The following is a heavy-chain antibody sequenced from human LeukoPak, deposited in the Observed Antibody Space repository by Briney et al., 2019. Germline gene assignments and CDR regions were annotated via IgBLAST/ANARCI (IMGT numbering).Heavy chain of an antibody. CDR3: AKDLEGVNCTNGVCYLELDYYYYMDV. D-gene: IGHD2-8*01. CDR2: ISSSSSTI. V-gene: IGHV3-48*01. J-gene: IGHJ6*03. CDR1: GFSFSSYS. Sequence: HPGGSLRLSCAASGFSFSSYSMNWVRQAPGKGLEWVSYISSSSSTIYYADSVKGRFTISRDNSKNTLYLQMNSLRAEDTAVYYCAKDLEGVNCTNGVCYLELDYYYYMDVWGKGTTVTVSS.